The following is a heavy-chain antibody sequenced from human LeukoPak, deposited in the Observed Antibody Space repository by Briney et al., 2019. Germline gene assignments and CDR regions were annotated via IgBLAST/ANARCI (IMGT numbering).Heavy chain of an antibody. J-gene: IGHJ4*02. CDR3: TGDPPDYDILTGYLKDDY. Sequence: PGGSLRLSCAASGFTFSNAWMSWVRQAPGKGLEWVGRSKSKTDGGATDYAAPVKGRFTISRDDSKNTLYLQMNSLKTEDTAVYYCTGDPPDYDILTGYLKDDYWGQGTLVTVSS. CDR2: SKSKTDGGAT. CDR1: GFTFSNAW. D-gene: IGHD3-9*01. V-gene: IGHV3-15*01.